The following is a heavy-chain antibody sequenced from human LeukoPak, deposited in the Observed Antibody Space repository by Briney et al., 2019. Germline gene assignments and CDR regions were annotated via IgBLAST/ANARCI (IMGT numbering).Heavy chain of an antibody. CDR2: VNRRGST. CDR1: GGSFSDYY. Sequence: PSETLSLTCAVSGGSFSDYYWNWLRQPPGKGLEWIGEVNRRGSTSYNPSRRSRVTISEDTSKTQFSLRLSSVTAADTAVYYCARVKSGNSGWPGDHYYFIDVWGKGTTVTVSS. V-gene: IGHV4-34*01. J-gene: IGHJ6*03. CDR3: ARVKSGNSGWPGDHYYFIDV. D-gene: IGHD5-12*01.